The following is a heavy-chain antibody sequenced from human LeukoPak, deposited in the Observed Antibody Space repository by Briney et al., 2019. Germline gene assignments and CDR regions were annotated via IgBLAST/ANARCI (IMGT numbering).Heavy chain of an antibody. CDR2: MKEDGSEK. J-gene: IGHJ4*02. CDR1: GFTFSSYW. D-gene: IGHD4-17*01. Sequence: GGSLRLSCVVSGFTFSSYWMSWVRQAQGKGMEWVANMKEDGSEKYYVDSVKGRFTISRDNAKKSLYLQMNSLRAEDTGVYFCARHAYGDYLFDYWGQGTLVTVSS. CDR3: ARHAYGDYLFDY. V-gene: IGHV3-7*05.